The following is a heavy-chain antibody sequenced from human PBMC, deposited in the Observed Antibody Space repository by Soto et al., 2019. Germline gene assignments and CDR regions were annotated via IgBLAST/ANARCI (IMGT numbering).Heavy chain of an antibody. CDR1: GGTFSSYA. CDR3: ARDERAVYDSSGYYDDY. V-gene: IGHV1-69*13. J-gene: IGHJ4*02. Sequence: GSSVKVSCKASGGTFSSYAISWVRQAPGQGLEWMGGIIPIFGTANYAQKFQGRVTITADESTSTAYMELSSLRSEDTAVYYCARDERAVYDSSGYYDDYWGQGTLVTVSS. CDR2: IIPIFGTA. D-gene: IGHD3-22*01.